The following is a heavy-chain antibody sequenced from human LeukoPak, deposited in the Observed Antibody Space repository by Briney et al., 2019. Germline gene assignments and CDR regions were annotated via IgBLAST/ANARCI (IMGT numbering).Heavy chain of an antibody. CDR3: AKRFGVYWFFDL. CDR2: ITSSGDDT. Sequence: GGSLRLSCAASGFTFTAYTINWVRQAPGKGLEWVSSITSSGDDTYYADSVKGRFTISRDNSMNTLYLQMNSLRAEDTAIYYCAKRFGVYWFFDLWGRGTLVTVSS. J-gene: IGHJ2*01. CDR1: GFTFTAYT. V-gene: IGHV3-23*01. D-gene: IGHD3-16*01.